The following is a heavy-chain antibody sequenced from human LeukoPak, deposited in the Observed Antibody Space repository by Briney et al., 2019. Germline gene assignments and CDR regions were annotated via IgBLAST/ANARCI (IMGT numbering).Heavy chain of an antibody. CDR2: IIPILGIA. J-gene: IGHJ4*02. CDR3: ARVERYFDWLGFDY. V-gene: IGHV1-69*02. Sequence: SVKVSCKASGGTFSSYTISWVRQAPGQGLEWMGRIIPILGIANYAQKFQGRVTITADKSTSTAYMELSSLRSEDTAVYYCARVERYFDWLGFDYWGQGTLVTVSS. D-gene: IGHD3-9*01. CDR1: GGTFSSYT.